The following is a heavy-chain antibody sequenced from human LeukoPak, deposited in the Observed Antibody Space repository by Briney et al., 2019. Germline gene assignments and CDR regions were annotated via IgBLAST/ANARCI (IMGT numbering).Heavy chain of an antibody. D-gene: IGHD2-2*01. V-gene: IGHV4-38-2*01. J-gene: IGHJ4*02. CDR2: IYHSWST. Sequence: SETLSLTCAVSGYSISSGYYWGWIRQLPGKGLEWIGSIYHSWSTYYNPSLKSRVTISVDTSKNQFSLKLSSVTAADTAVYYCARTTTPSSTSCPGQWGQGTLVTVSS. CDR3: ARTTTPSSTSCPGQ. CDR1: GYSISSGYY.